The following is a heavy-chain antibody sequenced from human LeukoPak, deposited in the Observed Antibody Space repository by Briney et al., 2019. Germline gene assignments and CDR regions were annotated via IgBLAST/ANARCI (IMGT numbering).Heavy chain of an antibody. V-gene: IGHV4-61*01. D-gene: IGHD3-22*01. J-gene: IGHJ4*02. CDR3: ARDRYYYDSSGFRYFDY. CDR2: IYYSGST. Sequence: SETLSLTCIVSGYSISSGYCWGWIRQPPGKGLEWIGSIYYSGSTNYNPSLKSRVTISVDTSKNPFSLKLSSVTAADTAVYYCARDRYYYDSSGFRYFDYWGQGTLVTVSS. CDR1: GYSISSGYC.